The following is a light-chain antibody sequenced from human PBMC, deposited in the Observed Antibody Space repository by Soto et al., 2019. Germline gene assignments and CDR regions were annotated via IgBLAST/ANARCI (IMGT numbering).Light chain of an antibody. J-gene: IGKJ1*01. CDR1: QFISTY. Sequence: DIQMTQSPSSLSASVGDRVTITCRASQFISTYLNWYQHKPGKAPKLLIFAASSLQSGVPSRFSGSGSGTDFTLTISSLQPEDFATYHCQQSYITPWTFGQGSKVEIK. CDR2: AAS. CDR3: QQSYITPWT. V-gene: IGKV1-39*01.